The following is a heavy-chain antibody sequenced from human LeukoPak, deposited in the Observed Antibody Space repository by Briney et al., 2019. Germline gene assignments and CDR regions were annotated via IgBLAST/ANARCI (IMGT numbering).Heavy chain of an antibody. Sequence: GESLKISCKASGYSFTTYWIGWVRQLPGEGLEWMGIIFPDDSDTRYSPSFQGQVTISVDKSISTAYLQWSSLKASDTAMYYCARQDGDGFYYFDYWGQGSLVTVSS. D-gene: IGHD2-21*02. CDR2: IFPDDSDT. V-gene: IGHV5-51*01. J-gene: IGHJ4*02. CDR3: ARQDGDGFYYFDY. CDR1: GYSFTTYW.